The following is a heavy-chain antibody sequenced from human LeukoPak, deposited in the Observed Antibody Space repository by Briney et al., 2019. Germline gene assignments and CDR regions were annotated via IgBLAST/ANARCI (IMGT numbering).Heavy chain of an antibody. V-gene: IGHV4-61*02. CDR1: GGSISSGSYY. J-gene: IGHJ3*02. Sequence: SETLSLTCTVSGGSISSGSYYRSWIRQHAGKGLEWIGRIYTSGSTNYNPSLKSRVTISVDTSKNQFSLKLSSVTAADTAVYYCARDLYYYDSSGYYLWGFDIWGQGTMVTVSS. CDR3: ARDLYYYDSSGYYLWGFDI. D-gene: IGHD3-22*01. CDR2: IYTSGST.